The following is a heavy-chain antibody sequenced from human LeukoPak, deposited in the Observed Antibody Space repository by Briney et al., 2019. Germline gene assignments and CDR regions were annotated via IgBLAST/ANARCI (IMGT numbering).Heavy chain of an antibody. CDR3: VRGYYCDSSGYCVRAFDI. CDR2: LSHSGTT. D-gene: IGHD3-22*01. CDR1: GGSISSGGYS. Sequence: PSETLSLTCTVPGGSISSGGYSRSWIRHPPGKCLEWIGYLSHSGTTHYNPSLKSRATISVERSKNQLYLKLSALTAQETAGYYCVRGYYCDSSGYCVRAFDICGQGTMVTVSS. V-gene: IGHV4-30-2*01. J-gene: IGHJ3*02.